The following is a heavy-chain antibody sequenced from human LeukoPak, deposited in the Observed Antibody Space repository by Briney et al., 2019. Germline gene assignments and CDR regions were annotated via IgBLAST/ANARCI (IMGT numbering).Heavy chain of an antibody. V-gene: IGHV3-48*01. J-gene: IGHJ4*02. D-gene: IGHD3-3*01. Sequence: LPGGSLRLSCAASGFTFSSYSMNWVRQAPGKGLEWVSYISSSSSTTYYADSVKGRFTISRDNSKNTLYLQMNSLRAEDTAVYYCASLSESSGYPLDYWGQGTLVTVSS. CDR1: GFTFSSYS. CDR2: ISSSSSTT. CDR3: ASLSESSGYPLDY.